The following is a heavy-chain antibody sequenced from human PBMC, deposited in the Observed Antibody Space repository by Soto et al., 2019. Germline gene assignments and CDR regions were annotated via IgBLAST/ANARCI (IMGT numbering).Heavy chain of an antibody. CDR2: MSYDGSNE. CDR3: AKDGSHNFDY. Sequence: QVQLVESEGGVVQPGRSLRLSCAASGFTFSHYAMHWLSQAPGKGLEWVALMSYDGSNEYYADSVKGRFTISRDNSKNPLYLQMNSLRAEDTAVYYCAKDGSHNFDYWGQGTLVTVSS. V-gene: IGHV3-30*18. CDR1: GFTFSHYA. D-gene: IGHD1-26*01. J-gene: IGHJ4*02.